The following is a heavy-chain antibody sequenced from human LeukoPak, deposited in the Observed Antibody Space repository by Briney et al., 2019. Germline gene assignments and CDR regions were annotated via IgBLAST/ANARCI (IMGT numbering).Heavy chain of an antibody. CDR1: GGSFSGYY. CDR2: INHSGST. V-gene: IGHV4-34*01. J-gene: IGHJ4*02. Sequence: PSETLSLTCAVYGGSFSGYYWSWIRQPPGKGLEWIGEINHSGSTNYNPSLKSRVTISVDTSKNQFSLKLSSVTAADTAVYYCARLLWFGEYRYFDYWGQGTLVTVSS. D-gene: IGHD3-10*01. CDR3: ARLLWFGEYRYFDY.